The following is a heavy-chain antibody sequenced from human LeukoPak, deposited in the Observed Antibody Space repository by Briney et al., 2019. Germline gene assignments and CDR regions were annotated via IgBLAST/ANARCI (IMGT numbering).Heavy chain of an antibody. Sequence: ASVKVSCKASGYTFTSYGISWVRQAPGQGLEWMGWISAYNGNTNYAQKLQGRVTMTTDTSTSKAYMELRSLRSDDTAVYYCARACSSTSCYGTDAFDIWGQGTMVTVSS. V-gene: IGHV1-18*01. J-gene: IGHJ3*02. D-gene: IGHD2-2*01. CDR2: ISAYNGNT. CDR1: GYTFTSYG. CDR3: ARACSSTSCYGTDAFDI.